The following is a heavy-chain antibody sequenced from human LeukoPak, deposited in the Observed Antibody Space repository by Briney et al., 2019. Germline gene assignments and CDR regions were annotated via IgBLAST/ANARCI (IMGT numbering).Heavy chain of an antibody. J-gene: IGHJ3*02. Sequence: GGSLRLSCAASGFTLSTYWMHWVRQGPGKGLVWVSCINSDGSRTTYADSVKGRFTISRDNSKNTLYLQMNSLRAEDTAVFYCAKDLDYGDYEAFDIWGQGTMVTVSS. CDR3: AKDLDYGDYEAFDI. V-gene: IGHV3-74*01. D-gene: IGHD4-17*01. CDR2: INSDGSRT. CDR1: GFTLSTYW.